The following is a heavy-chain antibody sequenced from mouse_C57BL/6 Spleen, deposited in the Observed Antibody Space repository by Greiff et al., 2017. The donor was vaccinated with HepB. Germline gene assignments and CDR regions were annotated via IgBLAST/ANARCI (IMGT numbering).Heavy chain of an antibody. CDR1: GFNIKDDY. CDR3: TTRGNYVGFAY. D-gene: IGHD2-1*01. Sequence: VQLQQPGAELVRPGASVKLSCTASGFNIKDDYMHWVKQRPEQGLEWIGWIDPENGDTEYASKFQGKATITADTSSNTAYLQLSSLTSEDTAVYYCTTRGNYVGFAYWGQGTLVTVSA. J-gene: IGHJ3*01. CDR2: IDPENGDT. V-gene: IGHV14-4*01.